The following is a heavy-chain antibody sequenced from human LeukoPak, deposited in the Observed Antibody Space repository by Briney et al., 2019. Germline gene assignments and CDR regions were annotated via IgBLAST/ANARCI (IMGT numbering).Heavy chain of an antibody. CDR3: ARGRSYGWYYFDY. J-gene: IGHJ4*02. V-gene: IGHV3-53*01. CDR2: IYSGGST. Sequence: GGSLRLSCAASGFTVSSNYMSWVRQAPGKGLEWVSIIYSGGSTFYADSVKGRFTISRDNAKNSLYLQMNSLRAEDTAVYYCARGRSYGWYYFDYWGQGTLVTVSS. CDR1: GFTVSSNY. D-gene: IGHD5-18*01.